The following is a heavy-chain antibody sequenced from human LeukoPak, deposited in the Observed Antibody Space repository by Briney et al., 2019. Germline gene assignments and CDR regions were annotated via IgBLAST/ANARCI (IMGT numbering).Heavy chain of an antibody. J-gene: IGHJ6*03. V-gene: IGHV4-4*07. Sequence: PSETLSLTCTVSGGSLSSYTSSCIRQPAGKGLEWIGRIYTGGSTNYNPSLKSRVTISVDTSKNQFSLKLSSVTAADTAVYYCARDVNGEWLTDYYYYMDVWGKGTTVTVSS. CDR2: IYTGGST. D-gene: IGHD5-12*01. CDR1: GGSLSSYT. CDR3: ARDVNGEWLTDYYYYMDV.